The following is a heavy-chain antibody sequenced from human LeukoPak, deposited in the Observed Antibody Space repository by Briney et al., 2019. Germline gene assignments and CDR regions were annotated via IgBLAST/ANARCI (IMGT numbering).Heavy chain of an antibody. Sequence: GGSLRLSCAASGFTFSYYGMHWVRQAPGKGLEWVAVISYDGSNKYHADSVKGRFTISRDNSKNTLYLQMNSLRAEDTAVYYCAKEMSRGSWFDPWGQGTLVTVSS. J-gene: IGHJ5*02. CDR1: GFTFSYYG. CDR3: AKEMSRGSWFDP. D-gene: IGHD3-16*01. CDR2: ISYDGSNK. V-gene: IGHV3-30*18.